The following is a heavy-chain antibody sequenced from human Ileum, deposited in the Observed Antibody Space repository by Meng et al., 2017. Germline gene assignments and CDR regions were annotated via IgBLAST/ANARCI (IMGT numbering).Heavy chain of an antibody. Sequence: QGQLQDSGPGPLKPSGTLSLTCAVSGGSISTSDWWSWVRQPPGKGLEWIGEIHHSGSTNYNPSLKSRVTISVDKSKNQFSLKLNSVTAADTAVYYCAREWSGSYRHFDYWGQGTLVTVSS. CDR2: IHHSGST. D-gene: IGHD1-26*01. J-gene: IGHJ4*02. V-gene: IGHV4-4*02. CDR1: GGSISTSDW. CDR3: AREWSGSYRHFDY.